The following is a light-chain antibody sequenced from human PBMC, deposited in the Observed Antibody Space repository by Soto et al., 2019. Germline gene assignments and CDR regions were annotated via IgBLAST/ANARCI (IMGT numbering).Light chain of an antibody. CDR3: SSYTSRSTDV. J-gene: IGLJ1*01. CDR1: SSDVGGYNY. V-gene: IGLV2-14*01. Sequence: QSALAQPASVSGSPGQSITISCTGTSSDVGGYNYVSWYQQHPGKAPKLMIYEVSNRPSGVSNRFSGSKSGNTASLTISRLQDEDEADSYCSSYTSRSTDVFGTGTKGTV. CDR2: EVS.